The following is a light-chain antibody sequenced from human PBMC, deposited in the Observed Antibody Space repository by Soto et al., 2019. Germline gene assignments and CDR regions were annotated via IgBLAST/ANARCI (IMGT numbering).Light chain of an antibody. J-gene: IGLJ1*01. CDR1: SSDVGGYRY. CDR2: EVS. V-gene: IGLV2-14*01. CDR3: NSYSSPDPLYV. Sequence: QSVLAQPVSVSWSPGHSITISCTGSSSDVGGYRYVSWFQQHPGKAPKVIIYEVSNRPSGVSNRFSGSKSGNTASLTISGPQAEDEADYYCNSYSSPDPLYVFGTGTRVTV.